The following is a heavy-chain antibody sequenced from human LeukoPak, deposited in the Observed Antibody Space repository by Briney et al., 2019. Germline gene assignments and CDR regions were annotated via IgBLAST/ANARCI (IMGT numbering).Heavy chain of an antibody. J-gene: IGHJ6*02. V-gene: IGHV3-43*02. CDR3: ARDMYSSGSSYGMDV. Sequence: GGSLRLSCAASGFTFDDYAMHWVRQAPGKGLEWVSLISEDGGSTYYADSVKGRFTISRDNSKNTLYLQMNSLRAEDTAVYYCARDMYSSGSSYGMDVWGQGTTVTVSS. CDR2: ISEDGGST. CDR1: GFTFDDYA. D-gene: IGHD6-19*01.